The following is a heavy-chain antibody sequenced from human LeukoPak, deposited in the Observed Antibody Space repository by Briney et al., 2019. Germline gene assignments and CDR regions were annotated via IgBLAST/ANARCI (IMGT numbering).Heavy chain of an antibody. CDR3: ARDAMDTAMVAAGYFDY. J-gene: IGHJ4*02. CDR2: IWYDGSDK. CDR1: GFTFSSYG. V-gene: IGHV3-33*01. D-gene: IGHD5-18*01. Sequence: PGGSLRLSCAASGFTFSSYGMHWVRQAPGKGLEWVAVIWYDGSDKYYADSVKGRFTISRDNSKNTLYLQMNSLRAEDTAVYYCARDAMDTAMVAAGYFDYWGQGTLVTVSS.